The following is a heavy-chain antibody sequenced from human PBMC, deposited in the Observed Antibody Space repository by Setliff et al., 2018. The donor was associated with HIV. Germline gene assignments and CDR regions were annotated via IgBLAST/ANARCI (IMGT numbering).Heavy chain of an antibody. V-gene: IGHV1-24*01. CDR1: GYNLTELS. Sequence: ASVKVSCKVSGYNLTELSIHSVRQAPGKGLEWMGGFEPEYDKTCYAQKFQGRVTMSEDTSTDTAYMELTSLRSEDTAVYYCATRAYDSSGYLRSRVSGAAFDIWGQGTMVTVSS. J-gene: IGHJ3*02. CDR3: ATRAYDSSGYLRSRVSGAAFDI. CDR2: FEPEYDKT. D-gene: IGHD3-22*01.